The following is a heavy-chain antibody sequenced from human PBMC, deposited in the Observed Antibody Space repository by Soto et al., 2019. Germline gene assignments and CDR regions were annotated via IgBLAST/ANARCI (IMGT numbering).Heavy chain of an antibody. V-gene: IGHV3-23*01. CDR2: TGASGRTT. CDR3: ATVHNTSRSFDY. Sequence: PGGSLRLSCAASGFTFNISAMTWVRQAPGKGLEWVSTTGASGRTTYYAHSVKGRFTVSRDNSKNTLDLQMSSLRAEDTAVYYCATVHNTSRSFDYWGQGTLVTVS. D-gene: IGHD2-2*02. J-gene: IGHJ4*02. CDR1: GFTFNISA.